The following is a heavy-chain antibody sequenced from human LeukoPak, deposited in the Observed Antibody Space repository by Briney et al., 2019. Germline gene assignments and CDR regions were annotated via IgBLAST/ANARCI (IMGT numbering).Heavy chain of an antibody. D-gene: IGHD2-2*01. CDR3: AKGEGGSSSWYDFYDYGMDV. J-gene: IGHJ6*04. CDR2: ISIDGAET. Sequence: PGTSPRLSCAASGFTFNNFAMHWVRQAPGKGLEWVAVISIDGAETYSADSVKGRFTISRDNSKKTLYLKMNTVRAEDTAVYYCAKGEGGSSSWYDFYDYGMDVWGKGTTVTVSS. CDR1: GFTFNNFA. V-gene: IGHV3-30*18.